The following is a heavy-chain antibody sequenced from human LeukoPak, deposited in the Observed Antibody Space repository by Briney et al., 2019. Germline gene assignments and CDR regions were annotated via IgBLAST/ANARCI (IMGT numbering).Heavy chain of an antibody. J-gene: IGHJ3*02. Sequence: SETLSLTCTVSGGSISSSGYYWDWIRQPPGQGLEWIGNFYYSGSTYYNPSLKSRVTVSVDTSKNQFSLKLSSVTAADTAVYYCASHHSGASPSDAFDIWGQGTMVTVSS. D-gene: IGHD5-12*01. CDR2: FYYSGST. V-gene: IGHV4-39*01. CDR3: ASHHSGASPSDAFDI. CDR1: GGSISSSGYY.